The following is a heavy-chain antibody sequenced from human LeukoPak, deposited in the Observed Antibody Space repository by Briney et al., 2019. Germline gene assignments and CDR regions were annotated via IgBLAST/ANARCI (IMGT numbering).Heavy chain of an antibody. D-gene: IGHD3-22*01. J-gene: IGHJ5*02. V-gene: IGHV3-74*01. Sequence: SGGSLRLSCASSGFTFSFYWMHWVRQAPGKGLVWVTRINNDGRSTSYAGSVKGRFTISRDNAKNTLYLQMNSLRAEDTAVYYCARVSGYYESSGYYQDNWFDPWGQGTLVTVSS. CDR1: GFTFSFYW. CDR3: ARVSGYYESSGYYQDNWFDP. CDR2: INNDGRST.